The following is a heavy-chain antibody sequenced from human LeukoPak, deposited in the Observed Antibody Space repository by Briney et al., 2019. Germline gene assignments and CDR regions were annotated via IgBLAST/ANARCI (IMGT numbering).Heavy chain of an antibody. CDR2: IYPGDSDT. Sequence: PGESLKISCKGSGYSFTSYWIGWVRQMPGKGLEWMGIIYPGDSDTRYSPSFQGQVTISADKSISTAYLQWSSLKASDTAMYYCARHKRNYPFSSSGYYTDYWGQGTLVTVSS. D-gene: IGHD3-22*01. CDR1: GYSFTSYW. CDR3: ARHKRNYPFSSSGYYTDY. J-gene: IGHJ4*02. V-gene: IGHV5-51*01.